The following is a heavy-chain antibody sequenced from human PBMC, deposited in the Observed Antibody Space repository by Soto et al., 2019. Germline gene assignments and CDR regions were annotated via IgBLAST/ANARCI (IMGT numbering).Heavy chain of an antibody. J-gene: IGHJ5*02. Sequence: SVKVSCKASGGTFSSYTMSWVRQAPGQGLEWMGGIIAIFGTANYAQKFQGRVTVSADESTSTVYMELSSLRSEDTAVYYCASSGFRGFFDPWGQGTPVTVSS. CDR3: ASSGFRGFFDP. D-gene: IGHD3-22*01. V-gene: IGHV1-69*13. CDR1: GGTFSSYT. CDR2: IIAIFGTA.